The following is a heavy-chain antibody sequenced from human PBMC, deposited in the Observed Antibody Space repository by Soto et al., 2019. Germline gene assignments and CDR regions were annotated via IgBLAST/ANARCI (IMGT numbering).Heavy chain of an antibody. CDR1: GYTFTSYY. Sequence: ASVKVSCKASGYTFTSYYMHWVRQAPGQGLEWMGIVNPSGGSTSYAQKFQGRVTMTRDTSTSTVYMELSSLRSEDTAVYYCARHAVATIYLDYWGQGTLVTVSS. D-gene: IGHD5-12*01. V-gene: IGHV1-46*01. CDR2: VNPSGGST. CDR3: ARHAVATIYLDY. J-gene: IGHJ4*02.